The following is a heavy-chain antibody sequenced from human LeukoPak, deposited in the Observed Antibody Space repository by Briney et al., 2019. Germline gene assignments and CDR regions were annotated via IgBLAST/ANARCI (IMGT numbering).Heavy chain of an antibody. CDR1: GYTFTSYY. Sequence: ASVKVSCKASGYTFTSYYMHWVRQAPGQGLEWMGIINPSGGSSSYAQKFQGRVTMTRDMSTSTVYMELSSLRSEDTAVYYCARASYYYDSSGSFDYWGQGTLVTVSS. CDR3: ARASYYYDSSGSFDY. D-gene: IGHD3-22*01. J-gene: IGHJ4*02. V-gene: IGHV1-46*01. CDR2: INPSGGSS.